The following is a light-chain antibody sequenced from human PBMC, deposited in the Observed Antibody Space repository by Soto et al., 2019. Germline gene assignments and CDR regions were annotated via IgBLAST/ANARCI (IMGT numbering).Light chain of an antibody. J-gene: IGKJ1*01. CDR1: QSISGS. V-gene: IGKV1-5*03. Sequence: DIQMTQSPSTLSAAVGDRVTITCRARQSISGSLAGYPQKPGKAPNLLIYEASNLKSGVPSRFSGSGSGTEYTLTISSLQPDDSASYYCQQYTGYWTFGQGTRVEIK. CDR2: EAS. CDR3: QQYTGYWT.